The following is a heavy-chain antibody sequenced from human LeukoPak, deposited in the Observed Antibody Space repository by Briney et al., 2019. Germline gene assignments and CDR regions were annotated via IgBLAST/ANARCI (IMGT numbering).Heavy chain of an antibody. CDR2: ISSSSSYI. J-gene: IGHJ4*02. D-gene: IGHD3-3*01. CDR3: ARKYYDFWSGYYPVDY. Sequence: GGSLRLSCAASGFTFSSYSMNWVRQAPGKGLEWVSSISSSSSYIYYADSVKGRFTISRDNAKNSLYLQMNSLRAEDTAVYYCARKYYDFWSGYYPVDYWGQGTLVTVSS. CDR1: GFTFSSYS. V-gene: IGHV3-21*01.